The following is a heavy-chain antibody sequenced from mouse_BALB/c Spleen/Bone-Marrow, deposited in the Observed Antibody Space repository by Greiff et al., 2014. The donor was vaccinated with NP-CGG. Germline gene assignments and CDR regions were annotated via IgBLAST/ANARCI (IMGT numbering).Heavy chain of an antibody. CDR3: ARPGGPTMIPQAWFAY. CDR1: GFDFSRYW. CDR2: INPDSSTI. D-gene: IGHD2-4*01. V-gene: IGHV4-1*02. Sequence: EVQVVESGGGLVQPGGSLKLSCAASGFDFSRYWMSWVRQAPGKGLEWIGEINPDSSTINYTSSLKDKFIISRDNAKNTLYLQMSKVRSEDTALYYCARPGGPTMIPQAWFAYWGQGTLVTVSA. J-gene: IGHJ3*01.